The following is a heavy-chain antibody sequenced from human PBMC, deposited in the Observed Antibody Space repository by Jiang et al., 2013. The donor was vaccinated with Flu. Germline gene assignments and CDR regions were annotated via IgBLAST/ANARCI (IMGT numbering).Heavy chain of an antibody. CDR2: ISTYNGNT. CDR1: GYTFSSYG. Sequence: KVSCKPSGYTFSSYGISWVRQAPGQGLEWMGWISTYNGNTKYAQRFQGRVTMTTDTTTSTAYMELRSLRSGDTAVYYCARGRPTVITLIDYWGQGTLVTVSS. V-gene: IGHV1-18*01. J-gene: IGHJ4*02. CDR3: ARGRPTVITLIDY. D-gene: IGHD4-17*01.